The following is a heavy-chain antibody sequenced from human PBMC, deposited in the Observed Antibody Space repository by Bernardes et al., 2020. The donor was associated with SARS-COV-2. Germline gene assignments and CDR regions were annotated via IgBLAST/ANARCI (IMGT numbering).Heavy chain of an antibody. CDR2: INTKSGGT. CDR3: ARGTGTSWFDY. CDR1: GYIFSAHY. J-gene: IGHJ5*01. Sequence: ASVKVSCMSSGYIFSAHYMHWVRQAPGQGLEWMGWINTKSGGTKYTQEFQGRVTLTRDTSISAAYMELTSLRSDDTAVYYCARGTGTSWFDYWGQGALVTVSS. D-gene: IGHD3-10*01. V-gene: IGHV1-2*02.